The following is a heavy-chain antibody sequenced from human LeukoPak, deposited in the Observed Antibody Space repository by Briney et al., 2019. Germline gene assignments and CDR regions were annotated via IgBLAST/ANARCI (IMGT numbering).Heavy chain of an antibody. CDR3: ARGPYSYDSSGAFDI. CDR1: GGSINTYY. J-gene: IGHJ3*02. Sequence: PSETLSLTCTVSGGSINTYYWSWIRQPPGKGLEWIGYIYYSGSTNYKPSLKSRVTISVDTSKNQFSLKLSSVTAADTAVYFCARGPYSYDSSGAFDIWGQGTMVTVSS. D-gene: IGHD3-22*01. V-gene: IGHV4-59*08. CDR2: IYYSGST.